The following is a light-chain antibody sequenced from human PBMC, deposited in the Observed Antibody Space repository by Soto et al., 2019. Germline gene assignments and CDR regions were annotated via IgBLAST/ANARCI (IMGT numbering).Light chain of an antibody. CDR2: EGS. CDR3: CSYAGSSTPVV. V-gene: IGLV2-23*01. Sequence: QSALTQPASVSGSPGQSITTSCTGTSSDVGSYNLVSWYQQHPGKAPKLMVYEGSKRPSGVSNRFSGSKSGNTASLTISGLQAEDEADYYCCSYAGSSTPVVFGGGTKLTVL. CDR1: SSDVGSYNL. J-gene: IGLJ2*01.